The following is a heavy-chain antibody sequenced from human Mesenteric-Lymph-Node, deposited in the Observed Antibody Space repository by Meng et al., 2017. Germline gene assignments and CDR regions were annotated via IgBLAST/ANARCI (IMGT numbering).Heavy chain of an antibody. D-gene: IGHD3-9*01. CDR1: GFTFRSYA. J-gene: IGHJ4*02. Sequence: GGSLRLSCVASGFTFRSYAMGWVRQAPGKGLEWVSTISGAGDRTWYADSVKGRFTISRDNAKNSLFLQMISLRAEDTAVYYCARDHFRGYFDTGYYYQFDHRGQGTLVTVSS. CDR3: ARDHFRGYFDTGYYYQFDH. V-gene: IGHV3-23*01. CDR2: ISGAGDRT.